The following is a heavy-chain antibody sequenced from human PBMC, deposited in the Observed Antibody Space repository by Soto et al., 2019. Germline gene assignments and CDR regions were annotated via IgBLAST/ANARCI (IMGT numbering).Heavy chain of an antibody. V-gene: IGHV4-4*02. J-gene: IGHJ6*01. Sequence: QVQLQESGPGLVKPSGTLSVTCAVSGGSISSSNWWNWVRQPPGKGVEWIGEIYHSGSTNYNPYLRSRVTIYVDKSMNQFSMRVKSVTAAATAEYHCEREWPSVDSYGSGVMDVW. CDR2: IYHSGST. D-gene: IGHD5-18*01. CDR3: EREWPSVDSYGSGVMDV. CDR1: GGSISSSNW.